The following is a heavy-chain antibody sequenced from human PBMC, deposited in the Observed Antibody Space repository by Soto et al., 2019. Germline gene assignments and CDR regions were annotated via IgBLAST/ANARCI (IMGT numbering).Heavy chain of an antibody. CDR3: ARDYSGYCSGGSCPLDY. J-gene: IGHJ4*02. V-gene: IGHV5-51*01. CDR2: IFPLDSDT. D-gene: IGHD2-15*01. CDR1: GYSFTGYW. Sequence: AGESLKISCKGSGYSFTGYWIGWVRQMPGKGLEWMGIIFPLDSDTRYSPSFQGQVTISADKSISTAYLQWSSLKAADTAMYYCARDYSGYCSGGSCPLDYWGQGTLVTVSS.